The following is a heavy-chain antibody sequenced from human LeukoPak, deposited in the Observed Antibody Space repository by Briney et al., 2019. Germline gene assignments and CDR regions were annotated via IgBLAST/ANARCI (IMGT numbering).Heavy chain of an antibody. Sequence: GGSLRLSCAASGFTFSSYAMHWVRQAPGKGLEWVAVISYDGSNKYYADSVKGRFTISRDNAKNSLYLQMNSLRAEDTAVYYCARSGSSALFLSWFDSWGQGTLVTVSS. D-gene: IGHD6-19*01. CDR3: ARSGSSALFLSWFDS. J-gene: IGHJ5*01. CDR2: ISYDGSNK. V-gene: IGHV3-30-3*01. CDR1: GFTFSSYA.